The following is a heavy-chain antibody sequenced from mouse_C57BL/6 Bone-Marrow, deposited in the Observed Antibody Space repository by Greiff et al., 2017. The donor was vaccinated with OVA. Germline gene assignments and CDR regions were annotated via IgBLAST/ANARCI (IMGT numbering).Heavy chain of an antibody. D-gene: IGHD1-1*01. Sequence: EVQGVESGGGLVKPGGSLKLSCAASGFTFSSYAMSWVRQTPEKRLEWVATISDGGSYTYYPDNVKGRFTISRDNAKNNLYLQMSHLKSEDTAMYYCARDYYGREDYWGQGTSVTVSS. V-gene: IGHV5-4*01. CDR2: ISDGGSYT. J-gene: IGHJ4*01. CDR3: ARDYYGREDY. CDR1: GFTFSSYA.